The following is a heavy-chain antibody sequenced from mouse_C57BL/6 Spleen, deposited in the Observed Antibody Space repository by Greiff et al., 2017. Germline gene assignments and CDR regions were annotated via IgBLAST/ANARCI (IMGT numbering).Heavy chain of an antibody. CDR1: GYTFISYW. J-gene: IGHJ1*03. CDR2: IHPNSGST. D-gene: IGHD1-1*01. V-gene: IGHV1-64*01. CDR3: AGITTVDWYFDV. Sequence: QVQLQQPGAELVKPGASVKLSCKASGYTFISYWMHWVKQRPGQGLEWIGMIHPNSGSTNYNEKFKSKATLTVDKSSSTAYMQLSSLTSEDSAVYYCAGITTVDWYFDVWGTGTTVTVSS.